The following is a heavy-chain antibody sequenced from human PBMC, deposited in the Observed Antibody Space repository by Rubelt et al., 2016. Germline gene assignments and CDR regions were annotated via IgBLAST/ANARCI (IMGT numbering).Heavy chain of an antibody. J-gene: IGHJ6*02. CDR1: GFTFDDYA. CDR2: ISWNSGSI. D-gene: IGHD4-23*01. Sequence: EVQLVESGGGLVQPGRSLRLSCAASGFTFDDYAMHWVRQAPGKGLEWVSGISWNSGSIGYADSVKGRFPISRDNAKNSLYLQMNSLRAEDTALYYCAKGILRWSVGYGMDVWGQGTTVTVSS. V-gene: IGHV3-9*01. CDR3: AKGILRWSVGYGMDV.